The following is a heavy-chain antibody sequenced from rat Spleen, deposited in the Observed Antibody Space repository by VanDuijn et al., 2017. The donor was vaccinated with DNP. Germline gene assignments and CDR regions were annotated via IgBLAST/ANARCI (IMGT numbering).Heavy chain of an antibody. Sequence: EVQLVESGGGLVQPGRSMKLSCAASGFTFSHYYMAWVRQAPTKGLEWVASISTGGGNTYYRDSMKGRFTISRDNTKSTLYLQMDSLRSEETATYYCIRWNSGHFDYWGQGVMVTVSS. V-gene: IGHV5S11*01. CDR1: GFTFSHYY. CDR2: ISTGGGNT. J-gene: IGHJ2*01. CDR3: IRWNSGHFDY. D-gene: IGHD4-3*01.